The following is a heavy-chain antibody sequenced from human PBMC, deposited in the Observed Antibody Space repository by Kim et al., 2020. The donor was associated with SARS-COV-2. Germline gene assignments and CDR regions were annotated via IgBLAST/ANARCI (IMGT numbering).Heavy chain of an antibody. V-gene: IGHV3-48*01. CDR2: SSSSTI. Sequence: SSSSTIYYAASVKGRFSISRDNAKNSLYLQMNSLRAEDTAIYFCAGRLDYWGQGILVTVSS. J-gene: IGHJ4*02. CDR3: AGRLDY. D-gene: IGHD1-26*01.